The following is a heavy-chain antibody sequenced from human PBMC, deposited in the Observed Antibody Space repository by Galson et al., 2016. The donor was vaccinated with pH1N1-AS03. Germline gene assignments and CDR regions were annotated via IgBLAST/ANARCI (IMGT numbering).Heavy chain of an antibody. CDR3: ARGPPFSP. J-gene: IGHJ1*01. CDR1: GDSIKSDTHS. CDR2: IYSSGVT. V-gene: IGHV4-30-2*06. Sequence: TLSLTCAVSGDSIKSDTHSWNWIRQSPGKGLEWLGYIYSSGVTESNPSLRSRVSITIDTSKNQFSLKMTSVTAADPAVYYCARGPPFSPWGQGTLVTVSS.